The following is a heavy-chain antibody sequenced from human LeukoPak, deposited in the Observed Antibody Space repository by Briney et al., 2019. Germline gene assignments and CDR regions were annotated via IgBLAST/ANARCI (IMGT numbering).Heavy chain of an antibody. CDR1: GVSITSSSYY. J-gene: IGHJ5*02. V-gene: IGHV4-39*01. CDR3: ARTGRFGVASWFDP. D-gene: IGHD3-3*01. CDR2: IYYNGSI. Sequence: SETLSLTCTVSGVSITSSSYYWAWIRQSPGKGLEWIGSIYYNGSIYFNPSLKSRVTMSVDTSENQFSLKLTSVTAADTALYYCARTGRFGVASWFDPWGQGTLITVSS.